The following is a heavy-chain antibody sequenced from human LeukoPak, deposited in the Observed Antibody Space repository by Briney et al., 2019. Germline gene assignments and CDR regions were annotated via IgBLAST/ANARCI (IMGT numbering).Heavy chain of an antibody. Sequence: GRSLRLSCAASGFTFSEYAMHWVRQAPWKGLEWVAVISYDGRQKYYGDSVKGRFTISRDNPKNTLYLQMNSLRDDDTAVYYCARVFLERLTSGYFDNWGQETLVTVSP. CDR2: ISYDGRQK. CDR3: ARVFLERLTSGYFDN. J-gene: IGHJ4*02. V-gene: IGHV3-30-3*01. CDR1: GFTFSEYA. D-gene: IGHD3-3*01.